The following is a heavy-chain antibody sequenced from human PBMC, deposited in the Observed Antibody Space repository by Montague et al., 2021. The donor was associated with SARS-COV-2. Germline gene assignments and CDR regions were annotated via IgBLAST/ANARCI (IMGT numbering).Heavy chain of an antibody. V-gene: IGHV4-61*01. J-gene: IGHJ4*02. CDR3: VRENHPHYYFES. CDR1: GDSVNRGSYQ. Sequence: SETLSLTCTVSGDSVNRGSYQWSWIRQPPGKGLEWIGYIHYSGRASYNPSLKSRVTISVDTFKNQFSLDLSSVTAADTAVYYCVRENHPHYYFESWGQGTLVAVSS. CDR2: IHYSGRA.